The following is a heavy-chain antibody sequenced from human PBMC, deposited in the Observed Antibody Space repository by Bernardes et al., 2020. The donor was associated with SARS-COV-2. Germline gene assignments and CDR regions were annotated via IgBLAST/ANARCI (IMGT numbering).Heavy chain of an antibody. V-gene: IGHV1-8*01. CDR1: GYTFTSYD. CDR3: ARERPSWGYIDSFDI. CDR2: NNPNSGNT. D-gene: IGHD5-18*01. J-gene: IGHJ3*02. Sequence: ASVPVSCHASGYTFTSYDINWVRLAPGQRLEWMGWNNPNSGNTGYAQKFKGRVTMTRDTSINTAYMELRSLTSEDTAIYYCARERPSWGYIDSFDIWGQGTVVTVSS.